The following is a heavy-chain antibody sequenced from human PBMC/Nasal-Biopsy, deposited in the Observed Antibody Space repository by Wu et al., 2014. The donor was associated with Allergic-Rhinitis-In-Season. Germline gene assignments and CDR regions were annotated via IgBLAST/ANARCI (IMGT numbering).Heavy chain of an antibody. Sequence: TLSLTCTVSGDSMSTGGYYWTWIRQHPGKGLEWIGYIYYSGSTSYNPSLKSRATISVDTFKNQFSLILTSVTAADTAVYYCARGALHASVAVAVGNWFDPWGQGTLVTVSS. CDR1: GDSMSTGGYY. J-gene: IGHJ5*02. CDR3: ARGALHASVAVAVGNWFDP. V-gene: IGHV4-31*03. CDR2: IYYSGST. D-gene: IGHD6-19*01.